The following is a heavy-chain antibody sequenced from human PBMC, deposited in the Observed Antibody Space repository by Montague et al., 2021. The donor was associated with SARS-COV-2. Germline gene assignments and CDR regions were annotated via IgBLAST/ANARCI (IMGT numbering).Heavy chain of an antibody. V-gene: IGHV3-30*03. CDR1: GFTFSSYA. CDR3: AREPKPVGYSYGYTFFDY. Sequence: SLRLSCAASGFTFSSYALHRVRQAPGKGPEWVAVISYNGRNKQFGDSVKGRATISRDNSKNTLYLQVDSLRTDDTAVYYCAREPKPVGYSYGYTFFDYWGQGTLVTVSS. CDR2: ISYNGRNK. J-gene: IGHJ4*02. D-gene: IGHD5-18*01.